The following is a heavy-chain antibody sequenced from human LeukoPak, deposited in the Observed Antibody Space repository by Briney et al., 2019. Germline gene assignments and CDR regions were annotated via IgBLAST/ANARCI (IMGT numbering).Heavy chain of an antibody. Sequence: SVKVSCKASGGTFSSYAISWVRQAPGQGLEWMGGIIPIFGTANYAQKFQGRVTITTDESTSTAYMELSSLRSEDAAVYYCARGHYDYYYYYYMDVWGKGTTVTVSS. J-gene: IGHJ6*03. CDR2: IIPIFGTA. D-gene: IGHD3-16*01. V-gene: IGHV1-69*05. CDR1: GGTFSSYA. CDR3: ARGHYDYYYYYYMDV.